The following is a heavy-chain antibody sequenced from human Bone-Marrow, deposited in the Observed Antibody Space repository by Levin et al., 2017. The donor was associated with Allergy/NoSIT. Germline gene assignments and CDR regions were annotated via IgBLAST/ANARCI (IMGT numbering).Heavy chain of an antibody. D-gene: IGHD5-24*01. V-gene: IGHV3-11*01. CDR1: GFTFSDYY. J-gene: IGHJ3*02. CDR3: ERALRDGYKAVFGSAFDI. Sequence: GGSLRLSCAASGFTFSDYYMSWIRQAPGKGLEWVSYISSSGSTIYYADSVKGRFTISRDNAKNSLYLQMNSLRAEDTAVYYCERALRDGYKAVFGSAFDIWGQGTMVTVSS. CDR2: ISSSGSTI.